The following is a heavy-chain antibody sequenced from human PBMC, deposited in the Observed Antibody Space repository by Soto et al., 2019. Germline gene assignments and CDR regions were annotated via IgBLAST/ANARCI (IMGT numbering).Heavy chain of an antibody. V-gene: IGHV4-59*01. CDR1: GGSISSYY. CDR3: ARFACSSTSCYTESWFDP. CDR2: IYYSGST. D-gene: IGHD2-2*02. J-gene: IGHJ5*02. Sequence: SETLSLTCTVSGGSISSYYWSWIRQPPGKGLEWIGYIYYSGSTNYNPSLKSRVTISVDTSKNQFSLKLSSVTAADTAVYYCARFACSSTSCYTESWFDPWGQGTLVTVSS.